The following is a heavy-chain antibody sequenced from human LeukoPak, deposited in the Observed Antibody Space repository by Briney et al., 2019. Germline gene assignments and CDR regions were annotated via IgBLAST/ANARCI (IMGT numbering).Heavy chain of an antibody. Sequence: GGSLRLSCAASGFTFSSYAMSWVRQAPGKGLEWVSAISGSGGSTYYADSVKGRSTISRDNSKNTLYLQMNSLRAEDTAVYYCAKALLGGWYFDYWGQGTLVTVSS. CDR2: ISGSGGST. V-gene: IGHV3-23*01. CDR1: GFTFSSYA. CDR3: AKALLGGWYFDY. J-gene: IGHJ4*02. D-gene: IGHD6-19*01.